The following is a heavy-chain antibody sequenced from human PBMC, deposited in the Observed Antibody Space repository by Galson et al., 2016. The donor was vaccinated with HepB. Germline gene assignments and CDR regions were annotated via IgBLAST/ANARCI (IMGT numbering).Heavy chain of an antibody. V-gene: IGHV6-1*01. CDR1: GDSVSSHSAV. J-gene: IGHJ4*02. CDR2: TYYRSRWYN. Sequence: ISGDSVSSHSAVWSWIRQSPSRGLEWLGRTYYRSRWYNDYATSVKGRITINGDTSKNQFSLQLTSVTPEDTAMYFCARDPQHVVEEGFDYWGQGTLVTVSS. CDR3: ARDPQHVVEEGFDY. D-gene: IGHD2-21*01.